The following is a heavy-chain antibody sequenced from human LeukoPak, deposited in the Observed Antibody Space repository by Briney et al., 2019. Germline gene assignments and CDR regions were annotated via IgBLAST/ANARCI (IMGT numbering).Heavy chain of an antibody. CDR3: ARFRGSGWYYFDS. CDR1: GRSISSNTYH. Sequence: VTPSETLSLTCTVSGRSISSNTYHWSWIRQPPGKGLEWIGYMYYTGATSHNPSLKSRVTISLDTSKNQFSLKLHSVTAADTAVYYCARFRGSGWYYFDSWGQGTLVTVSS. J-gene: IGHJ4*02. D-gene: IGHD6-19*01. CDR2: MYYTGAT. V-gene: IGHV4-61*01.